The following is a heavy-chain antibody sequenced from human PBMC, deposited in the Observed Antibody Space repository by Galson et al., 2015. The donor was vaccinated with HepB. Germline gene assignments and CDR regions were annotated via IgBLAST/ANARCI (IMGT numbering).Heavy chain of an antibody. CDR3: ARLAGYYDHWSGSGYWFDP. J-gene: IGHJ5*02. CDR1: GYSFSGYW. CDR2: IYPGDSDT. Sequence: QSGAEVKKPGESLKISCKGSGYSFSGYWIGWVRQMPGKGLEWRGIIYPGDSDTRYSPSFQGQVTLSADKSISTAYLQWSSLKASDTAIYYCARLAGYYDHWSGSGYWFDPWGQGTLVTVSS. D-gene: IGHD3-3*01. V-gene: IGHV5-51*03.